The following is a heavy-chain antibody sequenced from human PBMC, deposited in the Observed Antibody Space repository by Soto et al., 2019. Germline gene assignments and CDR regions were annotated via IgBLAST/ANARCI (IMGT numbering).Heavy chain of an antibody. D-gene: IGHD5-18*01. CDR3: ARGGYSDGYPVIDY. CDR2: IYYSGST. Sequence: SETLSLTCTVSGGSISSYYWSWIRQPPGKGLEWIGYIYYSGSTNYNPSLTSRVTISVDTSKNQFSLKLSSVTAADTAVYYCARGGYSDGYPVIDYWGQGTLVTVSS. J-gene: IGHJ4*02. CDR1: GGSISSYY. V-gene: IGHV4-59*01.